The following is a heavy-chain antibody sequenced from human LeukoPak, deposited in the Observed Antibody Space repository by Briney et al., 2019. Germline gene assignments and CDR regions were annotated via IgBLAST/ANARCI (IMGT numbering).Heavy chain of an antibody. CDR1: GFTFSSYW. D-gene: IGHD3-16*02. CDR3: ARAVWGSYRTFDY. CDR2: IKQDGSEK. V-gene: IGHV3-7*04. Sequence: GGSLRLSCAASGFTFSSYWMSWVRQAPGKGLEWVANIKQDGSEKYYVDSVKGRFTISRDNAKNSLYLQMNSLRAEDTAVYYCARAVWGSYRTFDYWGQGTLVTVSS. J-gene: IGHJ4*02.